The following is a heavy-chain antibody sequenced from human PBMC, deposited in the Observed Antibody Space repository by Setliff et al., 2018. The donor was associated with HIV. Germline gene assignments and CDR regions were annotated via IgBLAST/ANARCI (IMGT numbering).Heavy chain of an antibody. CDR1: GGSISSGGYY. CDR3: ARESRVVEGSAYWYFDL. D-gene: IGHD2-15*01. J-gene: IGHJ2*01. V-gene: IGHV4-31*03. Sequence: SETLSLTCTVSGGSISSGGYYWSWIRQHPGKGLEWIGYIYYSGSTYYNPSLKSRVTISVDTSKNQFSLKLNSVTAADTAMYYCARESRVVEGSAYWYFDLWGRGTLVTVSS. CDR2: IYYSGST.